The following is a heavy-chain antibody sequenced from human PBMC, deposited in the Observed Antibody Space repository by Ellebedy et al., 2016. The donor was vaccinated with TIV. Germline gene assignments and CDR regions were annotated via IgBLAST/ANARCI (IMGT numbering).Heavy chain of an antibody. CDR2: INPSGGST. CDR1: GYTFTSYY. CDR3: ARASGSGGPFDY. J-gene: IGHJ4*02. V-gene: IGHV1-46*01. D-gene: IGHD1-1*01. Sequence: GESLKISXKGSGYTFTSYYMHWVRQAPGQGLEWMGIINPSGGSTSYAQKFQGRVTMTRDTSTSTVYMELSSLRSEDTAVYYCARASGSGGPFDYWGQGTLVTVSS.